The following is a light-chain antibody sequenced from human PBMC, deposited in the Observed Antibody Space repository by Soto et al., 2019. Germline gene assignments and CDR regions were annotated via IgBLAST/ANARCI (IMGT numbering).Light chain of an antibody. CDR3: CSYAGTYTLL. Sequence: QSALTQSPSASGSPGQSVTISCTGTSSDIGGYNSVSWYQQHPGKAPKVMIYDVSKRPSGVPDRFSGSKSGNTASLTISGLQAEDEADYYCCSYAGTYTLLFGGGTKLPS. CDR2: DVS. J-gene: IGLJ2*01. V-gene: IGLV2-11*01. CDR1: SSDIGGYNS.